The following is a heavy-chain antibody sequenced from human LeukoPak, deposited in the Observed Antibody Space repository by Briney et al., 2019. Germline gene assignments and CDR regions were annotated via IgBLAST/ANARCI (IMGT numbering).Heavy chain of an antibody. D-gene: IGHD3-3*01. V-gene: IGHV3-23*01. CDR1: GFTFRSCA. Sequence: PGGSLRLSCAASGFTFRSCAMSWVRQAPGKGLEWVSVVSGGGHNTYYADSVKGRFTMFRDNSKRTVYLQMNSLRAEDTAVYYCAKDRSSWYYPFDSWGQGTLVTVSS. CDR2: VSGGGHNT. J-gene: IGHJ4*02. CDR3: AKDRSSWYYPFDS.